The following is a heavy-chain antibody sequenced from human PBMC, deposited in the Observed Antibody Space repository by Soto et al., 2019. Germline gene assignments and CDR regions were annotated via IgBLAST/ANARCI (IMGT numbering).Heavy chain of an antibody. CDR3: ARGDAPPFRVAAWYFDL. CDR1: GFTFSSYA. J-gene: IGHJ2*01. CDR2: ISYDGNNK. Sequence: QVQLVESRGGVVQPGGSLRLSCAASGFTFSSYAMHWVRQAPGKGLEWVAVISYDGNNKYYADSVKGRFTISRDNSKNTLYLQMNRLRTEDTAVYYCARGDAPPFRVAAWYFDLWGRGTLVTVSS. V-gene: IGHV3-30-3*01. D-gene: IGHD6-19*01.